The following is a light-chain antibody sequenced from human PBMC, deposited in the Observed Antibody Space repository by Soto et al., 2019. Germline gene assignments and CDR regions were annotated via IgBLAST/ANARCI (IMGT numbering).Light chain of an antibody. Sequence: EIVMTQSPATLSVSPGERATLSCRASQSVSSNLAWYQQKPGQALRLLIYAASTRATGIPARFSGSGSGAEFTLTISSLQSEDFAVYYCQQYNNWGTFGQGTKVEIK. J-gene: IGKJ1*01. CDR1: QSVSSN. CDR2: AAS. V-gene: IGKV3-15*01. CDR3: QQYNNWGT.